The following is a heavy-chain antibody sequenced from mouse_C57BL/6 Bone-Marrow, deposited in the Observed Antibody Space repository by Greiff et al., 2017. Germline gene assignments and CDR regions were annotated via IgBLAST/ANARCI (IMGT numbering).Heavy chain of an antibody. CDR1: GYTFTSYW. D-gene: IGHD1-1*01. CDR3: ARGIHNGSSYESAWFDY. Sequence: QVQLQQPGAELVKPGASVKLSCKASGYTFTSYWMHWVKQRPGQGLEWIGMIHPNSGSTKYNEKFKSKATLTVEKSSSTAYRQLRSRTSQDSAVYFCARGIHNGSSYESAWFDYWGKGTLVTVSA. CDR2: IHPNSGST. J-gene: IGHJ3*01. V-gene: IGHV1-64*01.